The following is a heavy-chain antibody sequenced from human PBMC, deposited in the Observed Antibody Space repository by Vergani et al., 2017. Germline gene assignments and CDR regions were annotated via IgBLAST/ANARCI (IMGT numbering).Heavy chain of an antibody. CDR1: GFSFSTCGMG. J-gene: IGHJ5*02. D-gene: IGHD3-3*01. CDR2: IYWNDDK. V-gene: IGHV2-5*01. Sequence: QITLMESGPTLVKPTQTLTLTCTSSGFSFSTCGMGVGWLRPPPGQALEWLALIYWNDDKSYSPSLKSRPTITKDTSKNQLVLTMTNMDPVDTATYYCADRFGIYDFWSGFPAGPHFDPWGEGTLVTVSS. CDR3: ADRFGIYDFWSGFPAGPHFDP.